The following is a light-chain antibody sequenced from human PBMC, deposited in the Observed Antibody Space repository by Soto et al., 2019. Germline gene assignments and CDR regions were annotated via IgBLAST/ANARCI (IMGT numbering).Light chain of an antibody. Sequence: EIVLTQSPATLSLSPGERATLSCRASQSVSSNYLAWYHQKPGQAPRLLIYDASTRATGIPDRFSGSGSGTDFTLTISRLEPEDFAVYYCQQYGSSPPYSFGQGTKVDIK. CDR2: DAS. CDR1: QSVSSNY. CDR3: QQYGSSPPYS. J-gene: IGKJ2*03. V-gene: IGKV3-20*01.